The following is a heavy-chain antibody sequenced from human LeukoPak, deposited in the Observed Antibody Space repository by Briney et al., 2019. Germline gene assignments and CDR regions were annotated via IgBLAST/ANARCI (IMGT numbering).Heavy chain of an antibody. D-gene: IGHD3-22*01. CDR3: AKDPDYYDSSGYYYRPLGY. Sequence: GGSLRLSCAASGFTFSSYGMHWVRQAPGKGLEWVAFIRYDGSNKYYADSVKGRFTISRDNSKNTLYLQMNSLRAEDTAVYYCAKDPDYYDSSGYYYRPLGYWGQGTLVTVSS. CDR1: GFTFSSYG. CDR2: IRYDGSNK. V-gene: IGHV3-30*02. J-gene: IGHJ4*02.